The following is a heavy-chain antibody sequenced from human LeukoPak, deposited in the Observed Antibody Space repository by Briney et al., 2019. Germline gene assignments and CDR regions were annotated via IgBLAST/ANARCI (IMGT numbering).Heavy chain of an antibody. CDR1: GGSISSGGYS. J-gene: IGHJ4*02. CDR2: IYTSGST. D-gene: IGHD2-8*01. CDR3: ASTKYCTNGVCYTSGDFDY. Sequence: KTSETLSLTCAVSGGSISSGGYSWSWIRQPAGKGLEWIGRIYTSGSTNYNPSLKSRVTMSVDTSKDQFSLKLSSVTAADTAVYYCASTKYCTNGVCYTSGDFDYWGQGTLVTVSS. V-gene: IGHV4-61*02.